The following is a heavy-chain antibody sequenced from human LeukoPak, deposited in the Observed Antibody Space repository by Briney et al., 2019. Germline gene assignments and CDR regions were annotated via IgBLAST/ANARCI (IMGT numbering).Heavy chain of an antibody. CDR3: ASHENDYYDSSGYYY. J-gene: IGHJ4*02. Sequence: PGGSLRLSCAASGFTFSSYWMSWVRQAPGKGLEWVATIKQDGSETYYVDSVKGRFTISRDNAKNSLYLQMNSLRAEDTAVYYCASHENDYYDSSGYYYWGQGTLVTVSS. CDR2: IKQDGSET. CDR1: GFTFSSYW. D-gene: IGHD3-22*01. V-gene: IGHV3-7*01.